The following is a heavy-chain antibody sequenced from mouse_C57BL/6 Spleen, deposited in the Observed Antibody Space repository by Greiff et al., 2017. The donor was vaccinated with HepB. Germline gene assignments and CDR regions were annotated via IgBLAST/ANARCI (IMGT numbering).Heavy chain of an antibody. CDR2: ISYDGSN. CDR3: ARDRGRVAPFAY. Sequence: VQLQQSGPGLVKPSQSLSLTCSVTGYSITSGYYWNWIRQFPGNKLEWMGYISYDGSNNYNPSLKNRISITRDTSKNQFFLKLNSVTTEDTATYYCARDRGRVAPFAYWGQGTLVTVSA. D-gene: IGHD1-1*02. CDR1: GYSITSGYY. J-gene: IGHJ3*01. V-gene: IGHV3-6*01.